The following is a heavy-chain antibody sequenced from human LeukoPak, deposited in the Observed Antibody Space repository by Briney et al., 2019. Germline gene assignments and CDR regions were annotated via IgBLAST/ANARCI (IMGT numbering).Heavy chain of an antibody. CDR2: INHSGST. Sequence: PSETLSLTCAVYGGSFSGYYWSWIRQPPGKGLEWIGEINHSGSTNYNPSLKSRVTISVDTSENQFSLKLSSVTAADTAVYYCARHVGEGGFGELLTYSYYFYMDVWGKGTTVTISS. CDR3: ARHVGEGGFGELLTYSYYFYMDV. D-gene: IGHD3-10*01. J-gene: IGHJ6*03. CDR1: GGSFSGYY. V-gene: IGHV4-34*01.